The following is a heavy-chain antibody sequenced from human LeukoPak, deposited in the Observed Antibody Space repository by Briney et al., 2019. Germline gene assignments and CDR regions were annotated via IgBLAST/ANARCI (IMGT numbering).Heavy chain of an antibody. CDR2: INPSGGST. CDR3: ARARLRNDAFDI. D-gene: IGHD4-17*01. J-gene: IGHJ3*02. V-gene: IGHV1-46*01. Sequence: ASVKVSCKASGYTFASYYMHWVRQAPGQGLEWMGIINPSGGSTDYAQKFQGRLTMTRDTSTSTVYMELGSLRSEDTAVYYCARARLRNDAFDIWGQGTMVTVSS. CDR1: GYTFASYY.